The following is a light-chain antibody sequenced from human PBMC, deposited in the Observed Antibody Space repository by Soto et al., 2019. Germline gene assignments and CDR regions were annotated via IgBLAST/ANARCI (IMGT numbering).Light chain of an antibody. CDR2: DPC. Sequence: EIVLTLSPATLSLSPGERATISCKAILHVDSYSAWYQHIPGQTPRFIAYDPCSRATGIPGRFSGSGYGTNFTLPISSLEAEDFAVYCCQQRSNWAWTFGQGTKVDIK. V-gene: IGKV3-11*01. CDR3: QQRSNWAWT. CDR1: LHVDSY. J-gene: IGKJ1*01.